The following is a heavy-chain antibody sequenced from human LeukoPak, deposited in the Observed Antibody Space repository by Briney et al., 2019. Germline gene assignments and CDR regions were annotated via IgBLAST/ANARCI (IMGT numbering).Heavy chain of an antibody. CDR2: INPNSGGT. Sequence: GASVKVSCKASGYTFTGYYMHWVRQVPGQGPEWMGWINPNSGGTNYAQKFQGRVTMTRGTSISTAYMELSRLRSDDTAVYYCARADIVVVPAGFDYWGQGTLVTVSS. CDR1: GYTFTGYY. J-gene: IGHJ4*02. CDR3: ARADIVVVPAGFDY. D-gene: IGHD2-2*01. V-gene: IGHV1-2*02.